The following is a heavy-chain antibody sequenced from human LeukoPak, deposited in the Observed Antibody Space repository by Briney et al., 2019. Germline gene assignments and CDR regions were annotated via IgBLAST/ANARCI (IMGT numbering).Heavy chain of an antibody. D-gene: IGHD3-3*01. V-gene: IGHV3-66*01. CDR2: VYSGGST. Sequence: PGGSLRLSCAASGFTFSSNYMSWVRQAPGKGLEWVSVVYSGGSTYYSDSVKGRFTISRDNSKNTLYLKMNSLRAEDTAVYYCPRDYMVRNYDFWSGYYWHDAFDIWGQGTMVTVSS. CDR3: PRDYMVRNYDFWSGYYWHDAFDI. J-gene: IGHJ3*02. CDR1: GFTFSSNY.